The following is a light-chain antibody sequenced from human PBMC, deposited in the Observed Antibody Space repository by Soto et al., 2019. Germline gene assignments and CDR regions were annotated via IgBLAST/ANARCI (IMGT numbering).Light chain of an antibody. Sequence: EIVLTQSPATLSLSPGERATLSCRASQSVSSYLAWYQQKPGQAPRLLIYDASNRATGIPARFSGSGSGTDFTLTISSLEPEDSAVYYCQQRSTLFTFGPGTKVDIK. CDR2: DAS. CDR3: QQRSTLFT. CDR1: QSVSSY. J-gene: IGKJ3*01. V-gene: IGKV3-11*01.